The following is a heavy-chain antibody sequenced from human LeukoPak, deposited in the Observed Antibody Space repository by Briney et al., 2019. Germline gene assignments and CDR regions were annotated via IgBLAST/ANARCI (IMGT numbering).Heavy chain of an antibody. CDR1: GYSISSGYY. CDR3: AREDLGGDAFDI. J-gene: IGHJ3*02. Sequence: SETLSLTCTVSGYSISSGYYWGWIRQPPGKGLEWIGSIYHSGSTYYNPSLKSRVTMSVDTSKNQFSLKLSSVTAADTAVYYCAREDLGGDAFDIWGQGTMVTVSS. V-gene: IGHV4-38-2*02. CDR2: IYHSGST.